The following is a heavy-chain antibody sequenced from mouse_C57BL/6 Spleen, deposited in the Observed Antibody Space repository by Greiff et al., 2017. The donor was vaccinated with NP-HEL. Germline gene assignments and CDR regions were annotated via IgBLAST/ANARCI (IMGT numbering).Heavy chain of an antibody. CDR1: GFTFSDYC. D-gene: IGHD2-2*01. CDR2: ISRGCCSL. J-gene: IGHJ3*01. V-gene: IGHV5-17*01. Sequence: EVKLVASGGGLVKPGGSLKLSCAASGFTFSDYCLPWVRQAPEQGLEWVAYISRGCCSLYYADPVTGRFTISRDNAKNTLFLQMTSLRSEDTDMLYGERREGYDRGGLADWGQGTLGTVSA. CDR3: ERREGYDRGGLAD.